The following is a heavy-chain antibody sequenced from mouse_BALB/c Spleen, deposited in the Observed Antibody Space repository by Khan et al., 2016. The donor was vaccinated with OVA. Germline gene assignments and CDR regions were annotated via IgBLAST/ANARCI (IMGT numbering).Heavy chain of an antibody. V-gene: IGHV1S136*01. J-gene: IGHJ2*01. CDR2: INPYNGGT. CDR3: ARGNWQSYYFDY. D-gene: IGHD4-1*01. CDR1: GYIFTNYV. Sequence: VQLKQSGPELVKPGASVKMSCKASGYIFTNYVLHWVKQKPGQGLEWIGNINPYNGGTKYNEKFKGKATLASDKSSITAYMELSSLTSEDSAVYYCARGNWQSYYFDYWGQGTTLTLSS.